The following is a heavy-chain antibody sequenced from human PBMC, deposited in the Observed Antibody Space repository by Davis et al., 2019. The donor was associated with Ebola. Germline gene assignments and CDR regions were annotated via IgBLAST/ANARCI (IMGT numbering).Heavy chain of an antibody. V-gene: IGHV3-30-3*01. D-gene: IGHD3-10*02. CDR2: ISYDGSNK. Sequence: SLKISCAASGFTFSSYAMHWLRQAPGHALEWVAVISYDGSNKYYADSVKGRFTISRDNSKNTLYLQMNSLRAEDTAVYYCAKVFHGYWGQGTLVIVSS. CDR1: GFTFSSYA. CDR3: AKVFHGY. J-gene: IGHJ4*02.